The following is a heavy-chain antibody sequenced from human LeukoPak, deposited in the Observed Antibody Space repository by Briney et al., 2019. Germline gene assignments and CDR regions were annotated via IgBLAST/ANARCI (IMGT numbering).Heavy chain of an antibody. J-gene: IGHJ4*02. Sequence: SETLSLTCTVSGGSISSGSYYWSWIRQPAGKGLEWIGRIYTSGSTNYNPSLKSRVTISVDTSKNQFSLKLSSVTAADTAVYYCARWGREYYDILTRSYYFDYWGKGTLVTVSS. CDR2: IYTSGST. D-gene: IGHD3-9*01. CDR1: GGSISSGSYY. CDR3: ARWGREYYDILTRSYYFDY. V-gene: IGHV4-61*02.